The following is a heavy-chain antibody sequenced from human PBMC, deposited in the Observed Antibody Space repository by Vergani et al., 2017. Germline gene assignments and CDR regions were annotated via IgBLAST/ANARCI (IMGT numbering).Heavy chain of an antibody. Sequence: QVQLQESGPGLVKPSETLSLTCTVSGGSISSYYWSWIRQTPGKGLEWIGYIYYSGSTNYNPALKSRVTISVDTAKNQFSLKLSSVTDADTAVYYCARARGEGDAFDIWGQGTMVTVSS. CDR1: GGSISSYY. J-gene: IGHJ3*02. V-gene: IGHV4-59*01. CDR2: IYYSGST. CDR3: ARARGEGDAFDI.